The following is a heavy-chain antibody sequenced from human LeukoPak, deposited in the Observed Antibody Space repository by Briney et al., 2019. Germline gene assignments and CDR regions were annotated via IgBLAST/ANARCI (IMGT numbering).Heavy chain of an antibody. CDR2: FDPEDGET. J-gene: IGHJ4*02. V-gene: IGHV1-24*01. CDR3: ATAATGYGGNSDY. CDR1: GYTLTELY. Sequence: ASVKVSCKVSGYTLTELYMHWVRQAPGKGLEWMGGFDPEDGETIYAQKFQGRVTMTEDTSTDTAYMELSSLRSEDTAVYYCATAATGYGGNSDYWGQGTLVTVSS. D-gene: IGHD4-23*01.